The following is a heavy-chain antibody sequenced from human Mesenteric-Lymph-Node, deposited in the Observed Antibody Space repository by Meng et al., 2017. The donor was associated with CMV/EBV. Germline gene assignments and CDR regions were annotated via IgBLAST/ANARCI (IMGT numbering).Heavy chain of an antibody. CDR2: TYYRSKWYN. J-gene: IGHJ4*02. CDR3: ARVMVRFPKQNYFDY. D-gene: IGHD4/OR15-4a*01. CDR1: GDSVSSNSAA. V-gene: IGHV6-1*01. Sequence: SCAISGDSVSSNSAAWNWIRQSPSRGLEWLGRTYYRSKWYNDYAVSVKSRITINTDTSKNQFSLQLNSVTPEDTAVYYCARVMVRFPKQNYFDYWGQGTLVTVSS.